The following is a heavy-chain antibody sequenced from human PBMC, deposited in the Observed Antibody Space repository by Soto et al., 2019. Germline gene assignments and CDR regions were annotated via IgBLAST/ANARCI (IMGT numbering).Heavy chain of an antibody. CDR3: ARGDSTVSSVFDY. CDR2: IYQNGDT. J-gene: IGHJ4*02. V-gene: IGHV4-31*03. CDR1: GVPFSSGGYY. Sequence: PSDTLALTCTCSGVPFSSGGYYWSWILQDPGKGLEWIWYIYQNGDTSYNPSLKSRVTISADTSKTQFSLKLSSVTAADTAVYYCARGDSTVSSVFDYWGQGMLVTVSS. D-gene: IGHD4-17*01.